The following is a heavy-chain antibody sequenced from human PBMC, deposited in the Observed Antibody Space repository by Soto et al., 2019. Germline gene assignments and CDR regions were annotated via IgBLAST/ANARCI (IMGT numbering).Heavy chain of an antibody. V-gene: IGHV1-69*13. CDR2: IVPMFGTA. CDR1: GGTFSRYA. Sequence: GASVKVSCKASGGTFSRYALSWVRQAPGQGPEWMGGIVPMFGTANYAQKCQGRVTITADESTNTAYMQLRSLRSEDTAVYYCARGVYYDSRGYYFFFWGQGTPVTVSS. J-gene: IGHJ4*02. D-gene: IGHD3-22*01. CDR3: ARGVYYDSRGYYFFF.